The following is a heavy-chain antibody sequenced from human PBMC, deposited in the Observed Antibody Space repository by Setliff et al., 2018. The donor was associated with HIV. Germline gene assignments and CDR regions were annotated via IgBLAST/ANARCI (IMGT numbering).Heavy chain of an antibody. CDR1: GGSISSTSYY. V-gene: IGHV4-39*01. CDR2: ISSSGNT. Sequence: PSETLSLTCTVSGGSISSTSYYWGWIRQPPGTGLEWIGSISSSGNTYYNPSLKSRVTTSVDTSKNQFSLKLRSVTAADTAVYYCEVAGQWGQGTLVTVSS. CDR3: EVAGQ. D-gene: IGHD6-19*01. J-gene: IGHJ4*02.